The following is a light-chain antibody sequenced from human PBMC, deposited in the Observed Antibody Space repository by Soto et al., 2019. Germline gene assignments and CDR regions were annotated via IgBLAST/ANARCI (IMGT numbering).Light chain of an antibody. J-gene: IGLJ1*01. Sequence: QSVLTQPASVSGSPGQSITISCTGTSRDVGGYNSVSWYQQHPGKAPKLMIYEVSNRPSGVSNRFSGSKSGNTASLTISGLQAEDEADYYCSSSTSSSSYVFGTGTKVTVL. CDR1: SRDVGGYNS. V-gene: IGLV2-14*01. CDR2: EVS. CDR3: SSSTSSSSYV.